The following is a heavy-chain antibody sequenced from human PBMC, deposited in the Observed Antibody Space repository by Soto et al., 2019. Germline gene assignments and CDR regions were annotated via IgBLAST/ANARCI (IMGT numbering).Heavy chain of an antibody. CDR3: GRGYYYDSSGRAFDY. CDR1: GYTFTSYG. D-gene: IGHD3-22*01. CDR2: ISAYNGNT. J-gene: IGHJ3*01. Sequence: ASVKVSCTASGYTFTSYGISWVRQAPGQGLEWMGWISAYNGNTNYAQKLQGRVTMTTDTSTSTAYMELRSLRSDDTAVYYCGRGYYYDSSGRAFDYWGQGTMVTVSS. V-gene: IGHV1-18*01.